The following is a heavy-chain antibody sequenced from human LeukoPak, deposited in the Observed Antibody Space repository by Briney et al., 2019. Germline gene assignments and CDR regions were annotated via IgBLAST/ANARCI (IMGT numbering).Heavy chain of an antibody. CDR1: GFTFSSYE. J-gene: IGHJ3*02. CDR2: ISSSGSTM. V-gene: IGHV3-48*03. D-gene: IGHD2-8*02. CDR3: AKTYMWSIDAFHI. Sequence: GGSLRLSCAASGFTFSSYEMSWVRQAPGKGLEWVSYISSSGSTMYYADSVKGRFTISRDNAKKSLYLQMNSLRAEDAAVYYCAKTYMWSIDAFHIWGQGTMVTVSS.